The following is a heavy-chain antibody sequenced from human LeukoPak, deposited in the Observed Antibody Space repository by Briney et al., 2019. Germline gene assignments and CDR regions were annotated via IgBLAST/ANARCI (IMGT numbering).Heavy chain of an antibody. V-gene: IGHV3-33*01. Sequence: RGSLRLSCAASGFNFGIHGMHWVRQAPGKGLEWLAIIWHDGSNEYYEDSVKGRFTISRDNSKNTVYLQMDSLRAEDTAVYYCARNNWNSRTQRWFYFDYWGQGTLVTVSS. D-gene: IGHD1-1*01. CDR1: GFNFGIHG. CDR3: ARNNWNSRTQRWFYFDY. CDR2: IWHDGSNE. J-gene: IGHJ4*02.